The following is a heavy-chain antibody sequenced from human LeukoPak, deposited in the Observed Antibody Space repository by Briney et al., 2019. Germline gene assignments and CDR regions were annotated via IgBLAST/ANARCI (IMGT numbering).Heavy chain of an antibody. V-gene: IGHV3-23*01. CDR1: GFTFSSYA. Sequence: GGSLRLSCAASGFTFSSYAMSWVRQAPGKGLEWVSAISGSGGSTYYADSVKGRFTISRDNSKNTLYLQMNSLRAEDTAVCYCAKDFGGRRRFLEWLLDYWGQGTLVTVSS. J-gene: IGHJ4*02. CDR3: AKDFGGRRRFLEWLLDY. CDR2: ISGSGGST. D-gene: IGHD3-3*01.